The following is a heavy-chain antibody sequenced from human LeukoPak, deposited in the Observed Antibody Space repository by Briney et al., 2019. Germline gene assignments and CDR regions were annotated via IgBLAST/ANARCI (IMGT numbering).Heavy chain of an antibody. CDR1: GFTFSSYG. J-gene: IGHJ3*02. Sequence: GGTLRLSCAASGFTFSSYGMSWVRQAPGKGLEWVSGISGTGGADAGSTYYAASVKGRFTISRDNAKNSLYLQMNSLRAEDTALYYCARASWRGTTRVGAFDIWGQGTMVTVSS. CDR3: ARASWRGTTRVGAFDI. V-gene: IGHV3-23*01. CDR2: ISGTGGADAGST. D-gene: IGHD1-26*01.